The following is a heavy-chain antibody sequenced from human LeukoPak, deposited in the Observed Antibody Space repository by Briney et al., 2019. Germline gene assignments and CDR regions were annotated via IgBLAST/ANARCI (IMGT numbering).Heavy chain of an antibody. J-gene: IGHJ4*02. D-gene: IGHD3-10*01. CDR1: GYSISSGYY. V-gene: IGHV4-38-2*02. CDR2: IYHSGST. CDR3: ARGGGSITMVRGAEFDY. Sequence: SETLSLTCTVSGYSISSGYYWGWIRQPPGKGLEWIGSIYHSGSTYYNPSLKSRVTISVDTPKNQFSLKLSSVTAADTAVYYCARGGGSITMVRGAEFDYWGQGTLVTVSS.